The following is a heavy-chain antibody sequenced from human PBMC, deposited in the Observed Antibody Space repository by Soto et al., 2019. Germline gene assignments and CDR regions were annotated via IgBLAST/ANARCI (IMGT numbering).Heavy chain of an antibody. J-gene: IGHJ3*01. CDR1: GGTFSSYA. D-gene: IGHD6-19*01. CDR2: IIPNFGTE. Sequence: QVQLVQSGAEVKKPGSSVKVSCQASGGTFSSYAISWVRQAPGQGLAWMGGIIPNFGTENYAQKFQGRVPLTADESTSTAYMELSSLRSEATAVYYCARDQPVAGNARDAFDLWGQGTMVTVSS. CDR3: ARDQPVAGNARDAFDL. V-gene: IGHV1-69*01.